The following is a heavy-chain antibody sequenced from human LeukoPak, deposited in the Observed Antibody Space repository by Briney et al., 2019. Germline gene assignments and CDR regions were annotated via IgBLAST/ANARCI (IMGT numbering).Heavy chain of an antibody. CDR3: ARPRPPYCSSTSCPTYYYYYYGMDV. CDR2: IIPILGIA. CDR1: GGTFSSYA. D-gene: IGHD2-2*01. V-gene: IGHV1-69*04. J-gene: IGHJ6*02. Sequence: ASVKVSRKASGGTFSSYAISWVRQAPGQGLEWMGRIIPILGIANYAQKFQGRVTITADKSTSTAYMELSSLRSEDTAVYYCARPRPPYCSSTSCPTYYYYYYGMDVWGQGTTVTVSS.